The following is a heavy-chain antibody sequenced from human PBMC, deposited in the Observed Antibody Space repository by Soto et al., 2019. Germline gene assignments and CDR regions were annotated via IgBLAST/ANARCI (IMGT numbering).Heavy chain of an antibody. D-gene: IGHD3-10*01. CDR1: GFTFSSYG. J-gene: IGHJ4*02. V-gene: IGHV3-33*01. CDR3: AREPRTGNYFDY. CDR2: IWYDGSNK. Sequence: GGSLRLSCAASGFTFSSYGMHWVRQAPGKGLEWVAVIWYDGSNKYYADSVKGRFTISRDNSKNTLYLQMNSLRAEDTAVYYCAREPRTGNYFDYWGQGTLVTVSS.